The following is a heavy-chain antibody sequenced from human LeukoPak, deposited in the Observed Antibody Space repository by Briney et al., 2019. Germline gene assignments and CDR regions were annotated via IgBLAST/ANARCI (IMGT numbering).Heavy chain of an antibody. CDR1: GFTFDDYT. CDR2: ISWDGGST. CDR3: AKGGVTMVRGAIKSYYYYMDV. V-gene: IGHV3-43*01. J-gene: IGHJ6*03. D-gene: IGHD3-10*01. Sequence: SGGSLRLSCAASGFTFDDYTMHRVRQAPGKGLKWVSLISWDGGSTYYADSVKGRFTISRDNSKNSLYLQMNSLRSEDTALYYCAKGGVTMVRGAIKSYYYYMDVWGKGTTVTVSS.